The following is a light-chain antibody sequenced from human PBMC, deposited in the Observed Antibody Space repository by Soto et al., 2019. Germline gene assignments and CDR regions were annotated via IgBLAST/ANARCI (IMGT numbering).Light chain of an antibody. CDR2: GAS. CDR3: QQYGNSPET. J-gene: IGKJ1*01. CDR1: QTVSSSY. V-gene: IGKV3-20*01. Sequence: EIVLTQSPGTLSLSPGERASLSCRASQTVSSSYLAWYQQRPGQSPRLLIYGASSRATGIPDRFSGSGSGTDSTLTISRPEPEDFAVYYCQQYGNSPETFGQGTKVEIK.